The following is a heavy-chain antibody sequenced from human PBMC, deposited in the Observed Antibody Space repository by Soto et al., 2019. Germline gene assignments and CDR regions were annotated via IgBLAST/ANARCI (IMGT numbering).Heavy chain of an antibody. CDR3: ASRGDSSGWYLNYYYYYGMDV. D-gene: IGHD6-19*01. V-gene: IGHV1-69*13. Sequence: SLEVSCKASGGTFSSYAISWVRQAPGQGLEWMGGIIPIFGTANYAQKFQGRVTITADESTSTAYMELSSLRSEDTAVYYCASRGDSSGWYLNYYYYYGMDVWGQGTTVTVSS. J-gene: IGHJ6*02. CDR2: IIPIFGTA. CDR1: GGTFSSYA.